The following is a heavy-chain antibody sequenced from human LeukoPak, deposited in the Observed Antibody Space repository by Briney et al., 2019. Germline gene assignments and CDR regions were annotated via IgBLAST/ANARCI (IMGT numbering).Heavy chain of an antibody. CDR1: GGSFSGYY. D-gene: IGHD3-16*01. CDR3: ARGGGTLQH. J-gene: IGHJ1*01. Sequence: SETLSLTCAVYGGSFSGYYWSWIRQPPGKGLEWIGEINHSGNTNYNPSLKSRVTISVDTSKNQFSLKLSSVTAADTAVYYCARGGGTLQHWGQGTLVTVSS. CDR2: INHSGNT. V-gene: IGHV4-34*01.